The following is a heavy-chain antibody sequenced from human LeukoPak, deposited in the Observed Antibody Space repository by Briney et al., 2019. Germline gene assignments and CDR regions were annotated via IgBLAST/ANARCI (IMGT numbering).Heavy chain of an antibody. D-gene: IGHD6-13*01. Sequence: PSETLSLTCTVSGGSISSYYWSWIRQPPGKGLEWIGYIYYSGSTNYNPSLKSRVTISVDTSKNQFSLKLSSVTAADTAVYYCARAFGSSWYGGVWFDPWGQGTLVTVSS. CDR2: IYYSGST. CDR3: ARAFGSSWYGGVWFDP. J-gene: IGHJ5*02. CDR1: GGSISSYY. V-gene: IGHV4-59*12.